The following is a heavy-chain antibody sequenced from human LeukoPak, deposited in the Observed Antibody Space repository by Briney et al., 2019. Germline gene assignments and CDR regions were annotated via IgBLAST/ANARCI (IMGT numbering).Heavy chain of an antibody. CDR2: ITNDGSST. J-gene: IGHJ4*02. V-gene: IGHV3-74*01. CDR1: GLTFSSHW. D-gene: IGHD2-15*01. Sequence: GGSLRLSCAASGLTFSSHWMHWVRQAPGKGLVWVSRITNDGSSTTYADSVKGRFTISRDNAKNMLYLQVNSLRAEDTAVYFCAKGYCSGGSCYPSALDYWGQGTLVTVSS. CDR3: AKGYCSGGSCYPSALDY.